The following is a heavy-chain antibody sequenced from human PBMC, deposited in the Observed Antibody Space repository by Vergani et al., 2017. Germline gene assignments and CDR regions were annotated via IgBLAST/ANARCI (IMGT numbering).Heavy chain of an antibody. Sequence: QVQLQESGPGLVKPSETLSLTCTVSGGSISSYYWRWIRQPPGKGLEWIGYIAYSGSTNYNPSLKSRVTISVDTSKSQFSLKLSSVTAADTAVYYCAGSGSAWGLLFDPWGQGTLVTVSS. V-gene: IGHV4-59*01. D-gene: IGHD6-19*01. CDR1: GGSISSYY. CDR3: AGSGSAWGLLFDP. CDR2: IAYSGST. J-gene: IGHJ5*02.